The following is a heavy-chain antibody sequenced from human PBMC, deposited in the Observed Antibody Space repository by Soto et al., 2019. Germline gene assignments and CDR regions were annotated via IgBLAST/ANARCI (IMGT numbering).Heavy chain of an antibody. V-gene: IGHV1-18*01. J-gene: IGHJ6*02. D-gene: IGHD3-22*01. CDR1: GNTFASHG. Sequence: GASVKVSCKASGNTFASHGFSWVRQAPGQGLEWMGWISGFNGQTNYALKFQGRVIMTTDTSTSTAYMELRSLRSDDTAVYYCVKDRDSNSWPSRDVWGLGTTVTVSS. CDR2: ISGFNGQT. CDR3: VKDRDSNSWPSRDV.